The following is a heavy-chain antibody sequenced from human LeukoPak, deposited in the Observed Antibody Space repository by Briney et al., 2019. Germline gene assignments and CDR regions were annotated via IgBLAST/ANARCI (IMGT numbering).Heavy chain of an antibody. V-gene: IGHV5-51*01. Sequence: GESLKISCKGSGYTFTNYWIGWVRQMPGKGLEWMGIIYPADSYTRYSPSFQGQVSISADESISTDYLQWRRLKASDTAMYYCARHTDYDSSGYYFGYWGQGTLVTVSS. CDR1: GYTFTNYW. D-gene: IGHD3-22*01. J-gene: IGHJ4*02. CDR2: IYPADSYT. CDR3: ARHTDYDSSGYYFGY.